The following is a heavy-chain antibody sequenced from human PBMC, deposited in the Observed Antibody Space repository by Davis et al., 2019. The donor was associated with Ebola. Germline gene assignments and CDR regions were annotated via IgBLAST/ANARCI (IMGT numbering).Heavy chain of an antibody. V-gene: IGHV1-2*04. D-gene: IGHD1-26*01. Sequence: AASVKVSCKASGYTFTGYYMHWVRQAPGQGLEWMGWINPNSGGTNYAQKFQGWVTMTRDTSISPAYMGLSRLRSDDTAVYYCARGGGSSKRTMGYWGQGTLVTVSS. CDR3: ARGGGSSKRTMGY. J-gene: IGHJ4*02. CDR1: GYTFTGYY. CDR2: INPNSGGT.